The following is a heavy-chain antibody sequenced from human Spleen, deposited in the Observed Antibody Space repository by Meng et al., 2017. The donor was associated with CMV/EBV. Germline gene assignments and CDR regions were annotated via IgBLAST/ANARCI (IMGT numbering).Heavy chain of an antibody. CDR3: ARGHLAGTGWFDP. J-gene: IGHJ5*02. CDR1: GGNFSNYI. CDR2: ISAYNGNT. V-gene: IGHV1-18*01. Sequence: CKSPGGNFSNYIVSWGRQAPGQGLEWMGWISAYNGNTNYAQKIQGRVTMTTDTSTSTAYMELRSLRSDDTAVYYCARGHLAGTGWFDPWGQGTLVTVSS. D-gene: IGHD6-19*01.